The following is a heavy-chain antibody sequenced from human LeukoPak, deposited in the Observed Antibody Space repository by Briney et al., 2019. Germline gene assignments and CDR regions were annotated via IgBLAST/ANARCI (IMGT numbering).Heavy chain of an antibody. CDR3: ARAVTVVTPFDY. CDR2: INHSGST. V-gene: IGHV4-34*01. CDR1: GGSFSGYY. J-gene: IGHJ4*02. Sequence: PSETLSLTCAVYGGSFSGYYWSWIRQPPGKGLEWIGEINHSGSTNYNPSLKSRVTISVDTSKNQFSLKLSSVTAADTAVYYCARAVTVVTPFDYWGQGTLVTVSS. D-gene: IGHD4-23*01.